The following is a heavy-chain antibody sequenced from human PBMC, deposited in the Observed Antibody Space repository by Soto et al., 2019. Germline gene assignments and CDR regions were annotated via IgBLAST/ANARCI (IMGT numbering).Heavy chain of an antibody. Sequence: GVSLKISCKGSGYSFTNTLTTYWITWVRQMPGKGLEWMGRIDPSDSYADYSPSFQGHVTMSADKSLSTAYLQWSSLKASDTAIYFCARFFRYGLDVWGQGTTVTVSS. V-gene: IGHV5-10-1*01. CDR2: IDPSDSYA. D-gene: IGHD3-3*01. J-gene: IGHJ6*02. CDR1: GYSFTNTLTTYW. CDR3: ARFFRYGLDV.